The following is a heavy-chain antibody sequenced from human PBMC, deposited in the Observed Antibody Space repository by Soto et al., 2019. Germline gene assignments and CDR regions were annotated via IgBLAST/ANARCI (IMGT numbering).Heavy chain of an antibody. Sequence: EVQLLESGGGLVQPGESLRLSCAASGFTFSSYAMSWVRQAPGKGLEWVSVISGSNDSTYYADTVKGRFTISRANAKNTLDLQMISLRAEDTAVYYCAKRSSATTFDYWGQGTLVTVSS. J-gene: IGHJ4*02. D-gene: IGHD6-25*01. CDR2: ISGSNDST. CDR1: GFTFSSYA. CDR3: AKRSSATTFDY. V-gene: IGHV3-23*01.